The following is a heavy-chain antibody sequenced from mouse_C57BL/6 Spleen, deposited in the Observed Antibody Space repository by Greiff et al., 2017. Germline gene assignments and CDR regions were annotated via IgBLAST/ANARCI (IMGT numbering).Heavy chain of an antibody. J-gene: IGHJ4*01. Sequence: QVQLKESGAELVKPGASVKISCKASGYAFSSYWMNWVKQRPGKGLEWIGQIYPGDGDTNYNGKFKGKATLTADKSSSTAYMQLSSLTSEDSAVYFCARSDDYDPYYAMDYWGQGTSVTVSS. CDR3: ARSDDYDPYYAMDY. V-gene: IGHV1-80*01. D-gene: IGHD2-4*01. CDR1: GYAFSSYW. CDR2: IYPGDGDT.